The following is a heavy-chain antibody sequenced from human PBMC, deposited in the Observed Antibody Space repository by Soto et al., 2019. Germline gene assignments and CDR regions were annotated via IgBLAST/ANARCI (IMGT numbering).Heavy chain of an antibody. J-gene: IGHJ5*02. D-gene: IGHD6-19*01. CDR3: ARVLIVGDSSDPYNWFDP. Sequence: SQTLSLTCAISGDSVSSNSAAWNWIRQSPSRGLEWLGRTYYRSKWYNDYAVSVKSRITINPDTSKNQFSLQLNSVTPEDTAVYYCARVLIVGDSSDPYNWFDPWGQGTLVTVSS. V-gene: IGHV6-1*01. CDR1: GDSVSSNSAA. CDR2: TYYRSKWYN.